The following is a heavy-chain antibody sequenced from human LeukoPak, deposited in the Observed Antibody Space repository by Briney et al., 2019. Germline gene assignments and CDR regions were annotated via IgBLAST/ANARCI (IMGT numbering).Heavy chain of an antibody. CDR3: ARGVRGSDSYYMDY. Sequence: GGSLRLSCAASGFTFSDQYLSWIRQAPGKGLEWTSYISSSGNTIYYAHSVKGRFTISRDNAKNSLFLQMNSLRAEDTAVYYYARGVRGSDSYYMDYWGQGTLVTVSS. CDR2: ISSSGNTI. J-gene: IGHJ4*02. CDR1: GFTFSDQY. V-gene: IGHV3-11*01. D-gene: IGHD3-10*01.